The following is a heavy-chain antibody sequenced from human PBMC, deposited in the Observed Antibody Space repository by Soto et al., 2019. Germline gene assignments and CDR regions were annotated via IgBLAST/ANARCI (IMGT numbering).Heavy chain of an antibody. D-gene: IGHD6-13*01. CDR2: IYYSGST. Sequence: SETLSLTCTVSGGSISSGGYYWSWIRQHPGKGLEWIGYIYYSGSTYYDPSLKSRVTISVDTSKNQFSLKLSSVTAADTAVYYCARDLQYSRLFYGMDVWGQGTTVTVSS. V-gene: IGHV4-31*03. CDR3: ARDLQYSRLFYGMDV. J-gene: IGHJ6*02. CDR1: GGSISSGGYY.